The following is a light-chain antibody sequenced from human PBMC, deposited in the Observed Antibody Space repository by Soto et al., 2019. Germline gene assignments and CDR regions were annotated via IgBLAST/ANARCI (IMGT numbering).Light chain of an antibody. V-gene: IGLV4-69*01. CDR1: SGHSSYA. J-gene: IGLJ2*01. CDR3: QTWGTGIQGV. CDR2: LNSDGSH. Sequence: LVLTQSPSASASLGASVKLTCTLSSGHSSYAIAWHQQQPEKGPRYLMKLNSDGSHSKGDGIPDRFSGSSSGAERYLTISSLQSEDEADYYCQTWGTGIQGVFGGGTKLTVL.